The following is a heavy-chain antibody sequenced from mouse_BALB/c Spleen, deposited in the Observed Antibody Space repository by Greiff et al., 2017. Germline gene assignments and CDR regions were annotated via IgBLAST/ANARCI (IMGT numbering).Heavy chain of an antibody. CDR1: GYTFSSYW. Sequence: QVQLQQSGAELMKPGASVKISCKATGYTFSSYWIEWVKQRPGHGLEWIGEILPGSGSTNYNEKFKGKATFTADTSSNTAYMQLSSLTSEDSAVYYGARNYGNYVNYFDYWGQGTTLTVAS. CDR2: ILPGSGST. J-gene: IGHJ2*01. CDR3: ARNYGNYVNYFDY. V-gene: IGHV1-9*01. D-gene: IGHD2-1*01.